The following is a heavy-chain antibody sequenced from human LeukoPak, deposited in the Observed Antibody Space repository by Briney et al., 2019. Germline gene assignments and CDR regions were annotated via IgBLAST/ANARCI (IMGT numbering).Heavy chain of an antibody. J-gene: IGHJ3*02. Sequence: GGSLRLSCAASGFTFSSYAMSWVRQAPGKGLEWVSAISGSGGSTYYADSVKGRFTISRDNSKNTLYLQMNSLRAEDTAVYYCAKGRDYGDYGPDAFDIWGQGTMVTVSS. V-gene: IGHV3-23*01. CDR3: AKGRDYGDYGPDAFDI. CDR2: ISGSGGST. D-gene: IGHD4-17*01. CDR1: GFTFSSYA.